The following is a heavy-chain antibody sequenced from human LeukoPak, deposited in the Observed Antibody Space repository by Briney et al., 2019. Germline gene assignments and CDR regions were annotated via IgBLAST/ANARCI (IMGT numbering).Heavy chain of an antibody. D-gene: IGHD2-15*01. CDR3: ARDLCSGGSCYPGWLDP. CDR2: IYYSGST. CDR1: GGSISSSSYY. V-gene: IGHV4-61*01. J-gene: IGHJ5*02. Sequence: SETLSLTCTVSGGSISSSSYYWGWIRQPPGKGLEWIGYIYYSGSTIYNPSLNSRVTISVDTSKNQFSLKLSSVTPADTAVYYCARDLCSGGSCYPGWLDPWGQGTLVTVSS.